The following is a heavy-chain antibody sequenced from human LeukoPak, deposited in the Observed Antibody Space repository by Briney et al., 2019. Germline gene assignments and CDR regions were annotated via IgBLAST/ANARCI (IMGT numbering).Heavy chain of an antibody. CDR3: ARDLCSGGSCYPYYFDY. Sequence: TSETLSLTCTVSGGSISSYYWSWIRQPPGKGLEWIGYIYYSGTTNYNPSLKSRVTISVDTSKNQFSLELTSVTAADTAVYYCARDLCSGGSCYPYYFDYWGQGTLVTGSS. J-gene: IGHJ4*02. V-gene: IGHV4-59*01. CDR2: IYYSGTT. D-gene: IGHD2-15*01. CDR1: GGSISSYY.